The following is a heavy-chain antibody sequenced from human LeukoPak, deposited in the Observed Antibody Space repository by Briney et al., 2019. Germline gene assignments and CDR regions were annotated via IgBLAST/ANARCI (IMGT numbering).Heavy chain of an antibody. J-gene: IGHJ4*02. CDR2: IYWDNDK. V-gene: IGHV2-5*02. CDR1: GFSLNISGVG. CDR3: AHRVIPDDTLDY. Sequence: SGPTLVKPTQTLTLTCTFSGFSLNISGVGVGWFRQPPGKALEWLALIYWDNDKRYSPSLKSRLTITKDTSKNQVVLTMTNMDPVDTATHFCAHRVIPDDTLDYWGQGTLVTVSS. D-gene: IGHD2-21*01.